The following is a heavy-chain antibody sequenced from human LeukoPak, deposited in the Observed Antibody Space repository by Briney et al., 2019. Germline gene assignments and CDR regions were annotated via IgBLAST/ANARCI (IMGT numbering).Heavy chain of an antibody. CDR1: GGSISSSSYY. CDR3: ARLSGYDWESSYDY. J-gene: IGHJ4*02. D-gene: IGHD5-12*01. Sequence: SGTLSLTCTVSGGSISSSSYYWGWIRQPPGKGLEWIGTIYYSGSTYYNPSLKSRVTISVDTSKNQFSLKLSSVTAADTALYYCARLSGYDWESSYDYWGQGTLVTVSS. CDR2: IYYSGST. V-gene: IGHV4-39*01.